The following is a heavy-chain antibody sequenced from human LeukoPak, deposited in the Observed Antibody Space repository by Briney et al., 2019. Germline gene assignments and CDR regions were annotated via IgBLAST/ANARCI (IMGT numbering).Heavy chain of an antibody. CDR1: GGTFSSYA. CDR2: IIPIFGTA. Sequence: ASVKVSCKASGGTFSSYAISWVRQAPGQGLEWMGGIIPIFGTANYAQKFQGRVTITADESTSTAYMELSSLRSEDTAVYYRASGPYYGSGRSYYYGMDVWGKGTTVTVSS. D-gene: IGHD3-10*01. V-gene: IGHV1-69*13. J-gene: IGHJ6*04. CDR3: ASGPYYGSGRSYYYGMDV.